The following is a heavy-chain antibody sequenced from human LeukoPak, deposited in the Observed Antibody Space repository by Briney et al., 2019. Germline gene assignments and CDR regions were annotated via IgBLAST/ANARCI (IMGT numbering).Heavy chain of an antibody. V-gene: IGHV3-21*01. J-gene: IGHJ4*02. CDR2: ISSSSSYI. CDR1: GFTFSSYS. D-gene: IGHD5-18*01. Sequence: GGSLRLSCAASGFTFSSYSMNWVRQAPGKGLEWVSSISSSSSYIYYADSVKGRFTISRDNAENSLYLQMNSLRAEDTAVYYCARVTGRVDTAMVKSDYWGQGTLVTVSS. CDR3: ARVTGRVDTAMVKSDY.